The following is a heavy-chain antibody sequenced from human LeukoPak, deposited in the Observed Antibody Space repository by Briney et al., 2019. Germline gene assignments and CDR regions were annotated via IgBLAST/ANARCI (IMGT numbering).Heavy chain of an antibody. J-gene: IGHJ4*02. V-gene: IGHV1-69*06. CDR3: ARDDRNYDSGSYYIAY. CDR1: GATFSNFA. Sequence: ASVKVSCKASGATFSNFAISWVRQAPGQGLEWMGTIIPVFNTANYAQKFQGRVTITADKSTSTAYMEQSNLRSEDTAVYYCARDDRNYDSGSYYIAYWGQGTLVTVSS. D-gene: IGHD3-10*01. CDR2: IIPVFNTA.